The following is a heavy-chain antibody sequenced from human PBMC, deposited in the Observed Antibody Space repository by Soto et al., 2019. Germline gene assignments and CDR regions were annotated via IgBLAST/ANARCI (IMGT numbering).Heavy chain of an antibody. V-gene: IGHV2-5*02. CDR2: IYWDDDK. J-gene: IGHJ3*02. CDR1: GFSLSTSGVG. D-gene: IGHD1-26*01. Sequence: QITLKESGPTLVKPTQTLTLTCTFSGFSLSTSGVGVGWIRQPPGKALEWLALIYWDDDKRYSPSLKSRLTTXKXTXXNQVVLTMTNMDPVDTATYYCAHRRVGATGDAFDIWGQGTMVTVSS. CDR3: AHRRVGATGDAFDI.